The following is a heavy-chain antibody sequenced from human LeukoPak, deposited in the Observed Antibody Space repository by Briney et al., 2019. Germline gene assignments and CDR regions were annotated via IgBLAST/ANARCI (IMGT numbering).Heavy chain of an antibody. J-gene: IGHJ4*02. Sequence: GGSLRLSCAASGFTFSSYAMHWVRQAPGKGLEWVAVISYDGSNKYYADSVKGRFTISRDNSKNTLYLQMNSLRAEDTAVYYCAKDSRYCSSTSCYSASDYWGQGTLVTVSS. CDR1: GFTFSSYA. D-gene: IGHD2-2*01. V-gene: IGHV3-30-3*01. CDR2: ISYDGSNK. CDR3: AKDSRYCSSTSCYSASDY.